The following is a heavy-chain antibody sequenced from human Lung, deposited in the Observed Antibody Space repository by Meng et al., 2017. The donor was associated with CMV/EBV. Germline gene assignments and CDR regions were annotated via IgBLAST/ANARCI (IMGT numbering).Heavy chain of an antibody. CDR2: IYWNDDK. D-gene: IGHD3-10*01. CDR1: GCSLHTRGVG. Sequence: GPXLVXTTPALTLTSTFTGCSLHTRGVGVVWIRQTPGKTLEWLALIYWNDDKRYSPSLESRLPITKDTDKNQVVLTMTNIDPVDTATYYYAHTAYYCSGSYYREYYFDFXGQGXLVTVSS. J-gene: IGHJ4*02. CDR3: AHTAYYCSGSYYREYYFDF. V-gene: IGHV2-5*01.